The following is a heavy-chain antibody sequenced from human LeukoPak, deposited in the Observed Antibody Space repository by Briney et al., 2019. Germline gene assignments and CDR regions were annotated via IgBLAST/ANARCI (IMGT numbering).Heavy chain of an antibody. CDR1: GFTFSSYA. CDR3: AKFFRRDYYYGMDV. CDR2: ISGSGGST. V-gene: IGHV3-23*01. J-gene: IGHJ6*02. Sequence: GGSLRLSCAASGFTFSSYAMSWVRQAPGKGLEWVSAISGSGGSTYYADSVKGRFTISRDNSKNTLYLQMNSLRAEDTAVYYCAKFFRRDYYYGMDVWGQGTTVTVSS.